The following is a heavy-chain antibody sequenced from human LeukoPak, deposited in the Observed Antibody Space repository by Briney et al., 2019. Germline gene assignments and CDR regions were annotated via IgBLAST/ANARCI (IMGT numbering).Heavy chain of an antibody. V-gene: IGHV3-53*01. CDR1: GFTVSSNY. CDR2: IYSGGST. CDR3: ARTYSSGWPKYFDY. D-gene: IGHD6-19*01. Sequence: GGSLRLSCAASGFTVSSNYMSWVRQAPGKGLEWVSVIYSGGSTYYADSVKGRFTISRDNSKNTLYLQMNNLTAEDTAVYYCARTYSSGWPKYFDYWGQGTLVTVSS. J-gene: IGHJ4*02.